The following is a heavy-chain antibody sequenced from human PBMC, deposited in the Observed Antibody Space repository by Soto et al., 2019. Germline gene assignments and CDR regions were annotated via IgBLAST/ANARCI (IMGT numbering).Heavy chain of an antibody. V-gene: IGHV3-48*02. J-gene: IGHJ4*02. CDR3: ARDFLYDSSGYYAY. Sequence: EVPLVESGGGLVQPGGSLRLSCAASGFTFSSYSMNWVRQAPGKGLEWVSYISSSSSTIYYADSVKGRFTISRDNAKNSLYLQMNSLRDEDTAVYCCARDFLYDSSGYYAYWGQGTLVTVSS. D-gene: IGHD3-22*01. CDR1: GFTFSSYS. CDR2: ISSSSSTI.